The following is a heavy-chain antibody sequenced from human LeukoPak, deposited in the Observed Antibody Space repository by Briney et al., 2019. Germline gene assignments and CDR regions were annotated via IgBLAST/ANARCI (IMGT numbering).Heavy chain of an antibody. CDR3: ASVHSSGYYYVLDP. CDR1: GFTFSSYA. D-gene: IGHD3-22*01. Sequence: PGGSLRLSCTASGFTFSSYAMNWVRQAPGKGLEWVSGIGAGGTFTYYADSVKGRFTISRDNAKNSLYLQMNSLRAEDTAVYYCASVHSSGYYYVLDPWGQGTLVTVSS. J-gene: IGHJ5*02. CDR2: IGAGGTFT. V-gene: IGHV3-23*01.